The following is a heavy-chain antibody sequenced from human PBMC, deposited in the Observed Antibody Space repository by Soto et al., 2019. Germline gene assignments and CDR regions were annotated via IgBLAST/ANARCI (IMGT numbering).Heavy chain of an antibody. V-gene: IGHV1-3*01. CDR1: GFSFSDNL. J-gene: IGHJ3*01. D-gene: IGHD3-10*01. CDR2: INPDNGNT. Sequence: QVQLFQSGAEVRKPGASVNISCRASGFSFSDNLINWVRQAPGQSLEWMGWINPDNGNTRYSQKFQSRVTISRHSSASIAYVEVSYLTSEATSVYYCARVILSVGPRANDAFDVWGQGTMVTVSS. CDR3: ARVILSVGPRANDAFDV.